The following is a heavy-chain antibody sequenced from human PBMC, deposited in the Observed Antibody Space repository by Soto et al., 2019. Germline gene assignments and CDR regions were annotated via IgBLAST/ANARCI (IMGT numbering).Heavy chain of an antibody. CDR1: GFTFGDYA. Sequence: GGSLRLSCTASGFTFGDYAMSWVRQAPGKGLEWVGFIRSKAYGGTTEYAASVKGRFTISRDDSKSIAYLQMNSLKTEDTAVYYCTRDRASEGDYWGQGTLVTVSS. D-gene: IGHD3-10*01. CDR2: IRSKAYGGTT. CDR3: TRDRASEGDY. V-gene: IGHV3-49*04. J-gene: IGHJ4*02.